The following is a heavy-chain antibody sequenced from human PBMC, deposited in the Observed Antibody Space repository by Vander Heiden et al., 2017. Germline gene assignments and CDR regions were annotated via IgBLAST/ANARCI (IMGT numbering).Heavy chain of an antibody. D-gene: IGHD1-1*01. V-gene: IGHV3-9*01. CDR3: AKDMRGNSYYGMDV. CDR2: ITWNSGSI. CDR1: GFTFDGYV. Sequence: EVQLVESGGGLVQSGRSLRLSCAASGFTFDGYVMHWVRQGPGKGLEWVSGITWNSGSIAYADSVKGRFTISRDNAKNSLYLQMNSLRVEDTAVYYCAKDMRGNSYYGMDVWGQGTTVTVSS. J-gene: IGHJ6*02.